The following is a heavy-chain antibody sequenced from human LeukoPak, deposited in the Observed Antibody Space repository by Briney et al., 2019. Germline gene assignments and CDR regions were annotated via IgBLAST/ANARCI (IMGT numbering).Heavy chain of an antibody. Sequence: SKTLSLTCAVYGGSFSGYYWSWIRQPPGKGLEWIGEINHSGSTNYNPSLKSRVTISVDTSKNQFSLKLSSVTAADTAVYYCARGRGSYGYWGQGTLVTVSS. V-gene: IGHV4-34*01. D-gene: IGHD1-26*01. J-gene: IGHJ4*02. CDR2: INHSGST. CDR1: GGSFSGYY. CDR3: ARGRGSYGY.